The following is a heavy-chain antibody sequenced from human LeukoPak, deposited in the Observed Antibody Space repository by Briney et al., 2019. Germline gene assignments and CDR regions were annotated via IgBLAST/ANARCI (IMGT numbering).Heavy chain of an antibody. CDR3: TKVTDWRTGFDY. V-gene: IGHV3-9*01. J-gene: IGHJ4*02. Sequence: GGSLRLSCAASGFTFDGYGMYWVRQAPGKGLEWVSGITWNSDVMAYADSVKGRFTISRDNAKNCLYLQMNSLRVGDTALYYCTKVTDWRTGFDYWGQGTLVTVSS. D-gene: IGHD3-9*01. CDR2: ITWNSDVM. CDR1: GFTFDGYG.